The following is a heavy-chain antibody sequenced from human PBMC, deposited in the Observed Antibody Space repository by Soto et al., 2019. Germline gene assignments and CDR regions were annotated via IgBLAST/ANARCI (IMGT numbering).Heavy chain of an antibody. Sequence: SETLSLTXSVSGGSISSPSYAGRWIRQPPGKGLEWIGSIYYSGNTYYNPSLKSRVTIFVDTSRNQFSLKVNSVTAADTAVYFCARLXXXXXXRRDYWGXGTLVTVS. V-gene: IGHV4-39*01. CDR3: ARLXXXXXXRRDY. J-gene: IGHJ4*02. CDR1: GGSISSPSYA. CDR2: IYYSGNT.